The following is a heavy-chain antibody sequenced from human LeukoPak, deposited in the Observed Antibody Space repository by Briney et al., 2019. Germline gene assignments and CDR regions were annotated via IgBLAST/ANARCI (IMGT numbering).Heavy chain of an antibody. CDR1: GGSISSYY. D-gene: IGHD2-8*01. Sequence: SETLSLTCTVSGGSISSYYWSWIRQPAGKGLEWIGRIYTSGSTNYNPSLKSRVTISVDKSKNQFSLKLSSVTAADTAVYYCARVLVERGYYFDYWAQGTLVTVSS. J-gene: IGHJ4*02. CDR2: IYTSGST. V-gene: IGHV4-4*07. CDR3: ARVLVERGYYFDY.